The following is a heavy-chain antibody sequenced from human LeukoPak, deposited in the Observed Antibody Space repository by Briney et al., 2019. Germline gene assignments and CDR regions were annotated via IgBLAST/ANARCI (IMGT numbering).Heavy chain of an antibody. CDR1: GFTFSTYA. CDR3: ATTTAKGYYFDY. CDR2: ISYDGSNK. V-gene: IGHV3-30*04. Sequence: GGSLRLSCAASGFTFSTYAMHWVRQAPGKGLEWVAVISYDGSNKYYTDSVKGRFTISRDNSKNTLYLQMNSLRAEDTAVYYCATTTAKGYYFDYWGQGTLVTVSS. D-gene: IGHD4-17*01. J-gene: IGHJ4*02.